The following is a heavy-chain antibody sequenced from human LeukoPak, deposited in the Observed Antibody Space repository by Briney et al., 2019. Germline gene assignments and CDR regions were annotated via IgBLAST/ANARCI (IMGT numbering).Heavy chain of an antibody. J-gene: IGHJ4*02. Sequence: GGSLRLSCAASGFTFSSYAMHWVRQAPGKGLEWVAVISYDGSNKYYADSVKGRFTISRDNSKNTLYLQMNSLRAEDTAVYYCARDAEMATIATRFDYWGQGTLVTVSS. D-gene: IGHD5-24*01. CDR2: ISYDGSNK. CDR1: GFTFSSYA. CDR3: ARDAEMATIATRFDY. V-gene: IGHV3-30*04.